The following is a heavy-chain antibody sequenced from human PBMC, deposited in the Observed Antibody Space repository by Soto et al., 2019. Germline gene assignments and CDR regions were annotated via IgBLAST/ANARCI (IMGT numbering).Heavy chain of an antibody. Sequence: EVQLLESGGGLVQTGGSLRLSCAASGFTFNNYAMTWVRQAPGKGLEWVSAIRGGGDTTSYADSVKGRFTVSRDGSKNTLYLQMSSLRAEDTALYYCAKGRGGSGSLTPRVDFWGQGTLVTVSS. CDR1: GFTFNNYA. D-gene: IGHD3-10*01. CDR3: AKGRGGSGSLTPRVDF. CDR2: IRGGGDTT. J-gene: IGHJ4*02. V-gene: IGHV3-23*01.